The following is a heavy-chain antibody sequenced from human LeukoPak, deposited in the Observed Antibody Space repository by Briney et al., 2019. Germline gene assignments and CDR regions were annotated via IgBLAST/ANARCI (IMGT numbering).Heavy chain of an antibody. J-gene: IGHJ4*02. CDR1: GFTFSSYA. CDR2: ISYDGSNK. D-gene: IGHD3-3*01. CDR3: AREESRYDFWSGSTSNSFDY. V-gene: IGHV3-30*04. Sequence: HPGGSLRLSCAASGFTFSSYAMHWVRQAPGKGLEWVAVISYDGSNKYYADSVKGRFTISRDNSKNTLYLQMNSLRAEDTAVYYCAREESRYDFWSGSTSNSFDYWGQGTLVTVSS.